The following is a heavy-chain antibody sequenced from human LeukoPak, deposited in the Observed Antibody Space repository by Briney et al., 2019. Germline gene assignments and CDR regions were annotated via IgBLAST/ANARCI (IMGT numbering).Heavy chain of an antibody. Sequence: GGSLRLSCAASGFTFSSYAMSWARQAPGKGLEWVSGISSSGSGGNTYYADFVKGRFTISRDSSKNTLFLRMNTLRAEDTAIYYCAKETSSGNFVTIDCWGQGTLVTVSS. CDR3: AKETSSGNFVTIDC. CDR1: GFTFSSYA. D-gene: IGHD1-26*01. CDR2: ISSSGSGGNT. V-gene: IGHV3-23*01. J-gene: IGHJ4*02.